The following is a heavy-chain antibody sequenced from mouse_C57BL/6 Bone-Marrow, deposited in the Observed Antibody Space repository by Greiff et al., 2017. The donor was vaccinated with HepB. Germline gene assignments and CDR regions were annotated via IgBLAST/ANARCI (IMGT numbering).Heavy chain of an antibody. D-gene: IGHD6-1*01. CDR1: GYTFTDYY. V-gene: IGHV1-26*01. CDR3: ARGGSSTGYFDY. Sequence: EVQLQQSGPELVKPGASVKISCKASGYTFTDYYMNWVKQSHGKSLEWIGDINPNNGGTSYNQKFKGKATLTVDKSSSTAYMELRSLTSEDSAVYYCARGGSSTGYFDYWGQGTTLTVSS. J-gene: IGHJ2*01. CDR2: INPNNGGT.